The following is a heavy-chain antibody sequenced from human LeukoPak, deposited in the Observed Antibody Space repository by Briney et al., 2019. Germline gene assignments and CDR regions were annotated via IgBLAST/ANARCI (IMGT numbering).Heavy chain of an antibody. J-gene: IGHJ4*02. V-gene: IGHV3-7*01. CDR2: INKDGSEK. CDR3: GYSSGWLFDY. D-gene: IGHD6-19*01. CDR1: GFTFSNYW. Sequence: SGGSLRLSRAASGFTFSNYWINWVRQAPGKGLEWVANINKDGSEKYYVDSVKGRFTISRDNDKNSLYLQMNSLRAEDAAVYYCGYSSGWLFDYWGQGALVTVSS.